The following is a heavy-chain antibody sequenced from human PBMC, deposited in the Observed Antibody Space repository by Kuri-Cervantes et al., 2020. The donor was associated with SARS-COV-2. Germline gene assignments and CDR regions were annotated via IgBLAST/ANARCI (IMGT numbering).Heavy chain of an antibody. J-gene: IGHJ6*02. CDR3: AGFGESTPYYYGMDV. CDR1: GYSFTSYW. Sequence: KVSCKGSGYSFTSYWISWVRQMPGKGLEWMGRIDPSDSYTNYSPSFQGHVTISADESISTAYLQWSSLKASDTAMYYCAGFGESTPYYYGMDVWGQGTTVTVSS. CDR2: IDPSDSYT. D-gene: IGHD3-10*01. V-gene: IGHV5-10-1*01.